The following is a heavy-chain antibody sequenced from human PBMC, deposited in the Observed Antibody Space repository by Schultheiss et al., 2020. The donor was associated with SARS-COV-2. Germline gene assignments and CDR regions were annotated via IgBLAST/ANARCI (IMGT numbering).Heavy chain of an antibody. J-gene: IGHJ5*02. Sequence: GGSLRLSCEASGFTFSDYYMSWIRQAPGKGLEWISYISASGSNIHYADSVRGRFTISRDNAKNTLYLQLDSLRVEDTAVYHCARPEEYWRGWFDPWGQGTRVTVSS. CDR1: GFTFSDYY. D-gene: IGHD6-6*01. CDR3: ARPEEYWRGWFDP. V-gene: IGHV3-11*04. CDR2: ISASGSNI.